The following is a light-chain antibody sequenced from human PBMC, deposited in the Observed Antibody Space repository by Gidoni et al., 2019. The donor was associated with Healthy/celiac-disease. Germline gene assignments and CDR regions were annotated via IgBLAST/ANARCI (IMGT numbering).Light chain of an antibody. CDR1: QRISSW. Sequence: DIQMTQSPSTLSASVGDRVTITCRASQRISSWLAWYQQKPGKAPKLLIYKASSLESGVPSRFSGSGSGTEFTLTISSLQPDDFATYYCQQYNSYLLTFXGXTKVEIK. J-gene: IGKJ4*01. CDR3: QQYNSYLLT. CDR2: KAS. V-gene: IGKV1-5*03.